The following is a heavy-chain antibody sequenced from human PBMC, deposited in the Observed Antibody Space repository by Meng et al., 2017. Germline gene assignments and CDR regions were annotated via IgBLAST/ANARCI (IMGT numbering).Heavy chain of an antibody. CDR2: IKPDGTMT. CDR1: GFTFSSYW. Sequence: VPVVGVGGGLVQPGGSLRLSCVASGFTFSSYWMHWVRQAPGKGLVWVSRIKPDGTMTVYADSVKGRFTISRDNAKNTLYLQMNSLRSDDTAVYYCARSDWFDPWGQGTLVTVSS. CDR3: ARSDWFDP. J-gene: IGHJ5*02. V-gene: IGHV3-74*01.